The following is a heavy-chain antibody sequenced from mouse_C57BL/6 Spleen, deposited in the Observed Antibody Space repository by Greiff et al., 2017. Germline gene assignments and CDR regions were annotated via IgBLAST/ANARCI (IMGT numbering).Heavy chain of an antibody. D-gene: IGHD1-1*01. CDR2: IYSGDGDT. J-gene: IGHJ1*03. CDR3: AREGYGSSYGYFDV. V-gene: IGHV1-82*01. Sequence: ESGPELVQSGASVMISCKASGYAFSSSWMNWVKQRPGKGIDRIGRIYSGDGDTNYNGKFKGKATLTADKPSITAYMQLSSLTSEDSAVYFCAREGYGSSYGYFDVWGTGTTVTVSS. CDR1: GYAFSSSW.